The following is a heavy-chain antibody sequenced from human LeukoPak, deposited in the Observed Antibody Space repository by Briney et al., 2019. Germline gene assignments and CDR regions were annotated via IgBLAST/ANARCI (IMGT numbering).Heavy chain of an antibody. D-gene: IGHD3-10*01. CDR2: ISSSSTI. CDR3: ASRITMVRGVID. V-gene: IGHV3-48*01. J-gene: IGHJ4*02. CDR1: GFTFSSYS. Sequence: GGSLRLSCAASGFTFSSYSMNWVRQAPGEGLEWVSYISSSSTIYYADSVKGRFTISRDNAKNSLYLQMNSLRAEDTAVYYCASRITMVRGVIDWGQGTLVTVSS.